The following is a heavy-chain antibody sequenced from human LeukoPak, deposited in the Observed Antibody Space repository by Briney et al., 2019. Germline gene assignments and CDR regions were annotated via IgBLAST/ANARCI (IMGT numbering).Heavy chain of an antibody. CDR2: IYSGGST. D-gene: IGHD3-10*01. J-gene: IGHJ4*02. CDR3: ARFTTMVRGRGFDY. CDR1: GFTVSSNY. Sequence: PGGSLRLSCAASGFTVSSNYMSWVRQAPGKGLEWVSVIYSGGSTYYADSVKGRFTISRDNSKNTLYLQMNSLRAEDTAVYYCARFTTMVRGRGFDYWGQGTPVTVSS. V-gene: IGHV3-66*01.